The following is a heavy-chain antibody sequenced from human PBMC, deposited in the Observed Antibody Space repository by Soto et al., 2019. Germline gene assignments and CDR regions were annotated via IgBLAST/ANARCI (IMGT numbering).Heavy chain of an antibody. CDR3: ARGSYYSGWV. CDR2: TYYRSNWYS. D-gene: IGHD6-19*01. J-gene: IGHJ4*02. V-gene: IGHV6-1*01. CDR1: GDSVSSTSTA. Sequence: QTLSLTCAISGDSVSSTSTAWSWIRQSPSRGLEWLGRTYYRSNWYSDYAVSVKSRITINPDTSKNQFSLQLKSVTPEDTAVYYCARGSYYSGWVWGQGTLVTV.